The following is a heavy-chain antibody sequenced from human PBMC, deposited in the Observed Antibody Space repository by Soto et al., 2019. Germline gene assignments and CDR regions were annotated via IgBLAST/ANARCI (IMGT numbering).Heavy chain of an antibody. CDR3: AQWGVWSGYSHMDV. J-gene: IGHJ6*03. V-gene: IGHV4-31*03. Sequence: SETLSLTCTVSGGSIISGGYYWSLIRQDPGKGLEWIGYIYYSGSTYYNPSLKSRVTISVDTSKNQFSLKLSSVTAADTAAYYCAQWGVWSGYSHMDVWGKGTTVTVSS. D-gene: IGHD3-3*01. CDR2: IYYSGST. CDR1: GGSIISGGYY.